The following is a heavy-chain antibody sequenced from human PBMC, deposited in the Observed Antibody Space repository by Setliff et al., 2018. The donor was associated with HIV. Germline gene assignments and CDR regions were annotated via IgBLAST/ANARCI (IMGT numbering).Heavy chain of an antibody. Sequence: ASVKVSCKTSGDTFTSYDINWVRQAAGHGLEWMGWMTPYSGNTGYAQKFQGRVSMTRNTSISTAYMELSSLRSEDTAVYYCARYLFCGGDCYSGFDYWGQGTLVTVS. D-gene: IGHD2-21*02. CDR2: MTPYSGNT. J-gene: IGHJ4*02. CDR1: GDTFTSYD. V-gene: IGHV1-8*02. CDR3: ARYLFCGGDCYSGFDY.